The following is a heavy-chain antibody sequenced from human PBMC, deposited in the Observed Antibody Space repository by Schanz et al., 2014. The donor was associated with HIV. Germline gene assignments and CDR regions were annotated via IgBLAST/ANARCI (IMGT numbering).Heavy chain of an antibody. CDR2: IWYDGTNK. D-gene: IGHD3-10*01. J-gene: IGHJ6*02. V-gene: IGHV3-33*06. CDR1: GFTFDDYA. Sequence: VQLVESGGGMVQPGRSLRLSCAASGFTFDDYAMHWVRQAPGKGLEWVGVIWYDGTNKYYADSVKGRFTISRDNSKNTVDLQMNSLRAEDTAVYYCAKAGGGPSPSYYGMDVWGQGTTVTVSS. CDR3: AKAGGGPSPSYYGMDV.